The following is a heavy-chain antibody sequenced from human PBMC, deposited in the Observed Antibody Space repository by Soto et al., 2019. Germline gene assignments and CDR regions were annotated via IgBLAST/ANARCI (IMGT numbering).Heavy chain of an antibody. CDR3: ARERIALLWFGELES. D-gene: IGHD3-10*01. J-gene: IGHJ5*02. CDR1: GYTFTSYG. Sequence: QVQLVQSGAEVKKPGASVKVSCKASGYTFTSYGISWVRQDPGQGLDWMGWISAYNGNTNYAQKLQGRVTMTTDTSTSTADMELRSLRSDDTAVYYCARERIALLWFGELESWGQGTLVTVSS. V-gene: IGHV1-18*01. CDR2: ISAYNGNT.